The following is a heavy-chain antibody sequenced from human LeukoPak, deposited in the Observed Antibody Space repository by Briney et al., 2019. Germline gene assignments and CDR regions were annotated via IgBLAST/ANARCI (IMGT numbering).Heavy chain of an antibody. CDR1: GFTFSSSA. V-gene: IGHV4-59*01. D-gene: IGHD4-17*01. J-gene: IGHJ4*02. CDR3: ARGTVTTEYFDH. Sequence: GSLRLSCSASGFTFSSSAMHWVRQAPGKGLEWIGYIYYTGSTNYNPSLKSRVTISVDTSKNQFSLKLSSVTAADTAMYYCARGTVTTEYFDHWGQGTLATVSS. CDR2: IYYTGST.